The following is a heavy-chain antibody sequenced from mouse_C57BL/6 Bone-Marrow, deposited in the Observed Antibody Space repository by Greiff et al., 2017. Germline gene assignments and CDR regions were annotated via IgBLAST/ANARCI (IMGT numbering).Heavy chain of an antibody. CDR2: IDPSDSYT. CDR3: AREGGGSSGYPAWFAY. V-gene: IGHV1-69*01. CDR1: GYTFTSYW. J-gene: IGHJ3*01. Sequence: QVQLQQPGAELVMPGASVKLSCKASGYTFTSYWMHWVKQRPGQGLEWIGEIDPSDSYTNYNQKFKGKSTLTVDKSSSTAYMQRSSLTSEGSAVYYGAREGGGSSGYPAWFAYWGQGTLVTVSA. D-gene: IGHD3-2*02.